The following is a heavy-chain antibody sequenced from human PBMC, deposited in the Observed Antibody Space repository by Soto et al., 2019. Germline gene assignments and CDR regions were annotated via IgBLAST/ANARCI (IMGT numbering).Heavy chain of an antibody. Sequence: GGSLRLSCAASGFTFSSYAMNWVRQAPGKGLEWVSAISGSAGSTYYADSVKGRFPISRDNSKDTLYLQMNSLTAEDTALYYCAKDGGASLRFFGGGAFDIWGQGTMVTVSS. CDR3: AKDGGASLRFFGGGAFDI. D-gene: IGHD3-3*01. V-gene: IGHV3-23*01. CDR1: GFTFSSYA. CDR2: ISGSAGST. J-gene: IGHJ3*02.